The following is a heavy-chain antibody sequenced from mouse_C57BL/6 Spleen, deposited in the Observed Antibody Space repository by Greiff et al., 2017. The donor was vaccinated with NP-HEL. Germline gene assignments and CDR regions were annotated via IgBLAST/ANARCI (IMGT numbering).Heavy chain of an antibody. J-gene: IGHJ2*01. CDR2: INPSNGGT. CDR1: GYTFTDYN. D-gene: IGHD1-2*01. CDR3: ARTQDDYGLDYFDY. Sequence: VQLQQSGPELVKPGASVKISCKASGYTFTDYNMDWVKQSHGKSLEWIGDINPSNGGTIYNQKFKGKATLTVDKSSSTAYMELRSLTSEDTAVYYCARTQDDYGLDYFDYWGQGTTLTVSA. V-gene: IGHV1-18*01.